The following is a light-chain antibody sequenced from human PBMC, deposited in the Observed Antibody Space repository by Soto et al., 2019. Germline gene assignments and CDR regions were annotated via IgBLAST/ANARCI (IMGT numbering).Light chain of an antibody. Sequence: EIVRTQSPATLSVSPGERATLSCRASQSVSSNLAWYQQKPGQAPSLLIYGASTRATGIPARFSGSGSGTEFTLTIGSLQSEDFAVYYCQQYNNWPRTFGQGTKVEIK. V-gene: IGKV3-15*01. J-gene: IGKJ1*01. CDR2: GAS. CDR1: QSVSSN. CDR3: QQYNNWPRT.